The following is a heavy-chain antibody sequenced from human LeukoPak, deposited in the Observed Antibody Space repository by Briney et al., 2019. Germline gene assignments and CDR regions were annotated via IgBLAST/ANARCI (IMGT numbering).Heavy chain of an antibody. CDR1: GFTFDDHG. Sequence: GGSLRLSCAASGFTFDDHGMSWVRQAPGKGLEWVSGISWNSDMIGYADSVKGRFTISRDNAKNSLYLQMNSLRAEDMALYYCAKSKYLGGSYDYWGQGTLVTVSS. D-gene: IGHD3-10*01. CDR2: ISWNSDMI. V-gene: IGHV3-9*03. J-gene: IGHJ4*02. CDR3: AKSKYLGGSYDY.